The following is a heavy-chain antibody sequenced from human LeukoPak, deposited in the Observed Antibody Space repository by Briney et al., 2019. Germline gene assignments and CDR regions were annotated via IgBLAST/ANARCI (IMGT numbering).Heavy chain of an antibody. Sequence: GGSLRLSRAASGFTVTSSYMSWVRQAPGKGLEWVAVLYSGGQTYYAGSVRGRFTISRDASKNTLCLQMNSLRAEDTAEYYCARARCDTCGYGSWGQGTLVTVSS. CDR2: LYSGGQT. CDR1: GFTVTSSY. D-gene: IGHD5-12*01. V-gene: IGHV3-66*02. CDR3: ARARCDTCGYGS. J-gene: IGHJ5*02.